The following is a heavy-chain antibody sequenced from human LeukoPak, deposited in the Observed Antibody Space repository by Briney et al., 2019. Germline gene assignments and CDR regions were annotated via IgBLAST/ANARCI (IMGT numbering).Heavy chain of an antibody. Sequence: SETLSLTCTVSGDSISPYYWSWIRQPPGKGLEWIGYISYSGTTNYNPSLKSRVTLSVHTPQNHFSLSLTSVTAADTAVYYCARHGQSTVLSHPDSWGQGTLVTVSS. CDR3: ARHGQSTVLSHPDS. J-gene: IGHJ4*02. CDR1: GDSISPYY. V-gene: IGHV4-59*08. D-gene: IGHD5/OR15-5a*01. CDR2: ISYSGTT.